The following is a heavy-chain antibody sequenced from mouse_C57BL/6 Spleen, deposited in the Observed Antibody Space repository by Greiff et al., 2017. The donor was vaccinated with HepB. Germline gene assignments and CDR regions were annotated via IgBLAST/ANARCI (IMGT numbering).Heavy chain of an antibody. D-gene: IGHD2-5*01. CDR3: ARGYYSNLYAMDY. V-gene: IGHV1-76*01. Sequence: QVQLQQSGAELVRPGASVKLSCKASGYTFTDYYINWVKQRPGQGLEWIARIYPGSGNTYYNEKFKGKATLTAEKSSSTAYMQLSSLTSEDSAVYFCARGYYSNLYAMDYWGQGTSVTVSS. CDR1: GYTFTDYY. CDR2: IYPGSGNT. J-gene: IGHJ4*01.